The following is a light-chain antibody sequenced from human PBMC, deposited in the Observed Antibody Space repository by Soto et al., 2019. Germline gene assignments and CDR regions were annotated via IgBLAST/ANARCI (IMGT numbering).Light chain of an antibody. CDR1: QSISNY. Sequence: DLQMTQSPSSLSASVGDRVTITCRASQSISNYLNWYQQKPGKAPKLLIYAASTLQSGVPSRISASGSGTDFALTISSLQPEDFATYYCQQSLRPPLTFGPGTKVDIK. J-gene: IGKJ3*01. CDR2: AAS. V-gene: IGKV1-39*01. CDR3: QQSLRPPLT.